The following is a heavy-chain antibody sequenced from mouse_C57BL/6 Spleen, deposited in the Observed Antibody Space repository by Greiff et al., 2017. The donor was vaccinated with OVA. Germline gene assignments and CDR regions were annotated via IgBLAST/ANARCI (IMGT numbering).Heavy chain of an antibody. D-gene: IGHD1-1*01. Sequence: EVMLVESGGGLVKPGGSLKLSCAASGFTFSSYAMSWVRQTPEKRLEWVATISDGGSYTYYPDNVKGRFTISRDNAKNNLYLQMSHLKSEDTAMYYCARGSNYYGSRYYAMDYWGQGTSVTVSS. CDR2: ISDGGSYT. CDR1: GFTFSSYA. V-gene: IGHV5-4*03. J-gene: IGHJ4*01. CDR3: ARGSNYYGSRYYAMDY.